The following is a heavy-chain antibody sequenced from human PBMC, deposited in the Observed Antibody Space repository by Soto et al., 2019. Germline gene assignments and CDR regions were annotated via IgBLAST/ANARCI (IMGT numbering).Heavy chain of an antibody. V-gene: IGHV3-30*18. J-gene: IGHJ6*02. CDR1: GFTFSSYG. CDR2: ISYDGSNK. CDR3: AKTYYGDYGVYYYYGMDV. D-gene: IGHD4-17*01. Sequence: GGSLRLSCAASGFTFSSYGMHWVRQAPGKGLEWVAVISYDGSNKYYADSVKGRFTISRDNSKNTLYLQMNSLRAEDTAVYYCAKTYYGDYGVYYYYGMDVWGQGTTVTVSS.